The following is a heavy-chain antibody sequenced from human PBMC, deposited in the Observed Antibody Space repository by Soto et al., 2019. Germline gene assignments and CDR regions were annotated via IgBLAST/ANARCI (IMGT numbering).Heavy chain of an antibody. CDR2: IIPIFGTA. D-gene: IGHD2-21*02. CDR3: ARDLGAYCGGDCHNWFDP. Sequence: ASVKVSCKASGGTFSSYAISWVRQAPGQGLEWMGGIIPIFGTANYAQKFQGRVTITADESTSTAYMELSSLRSEDTAVYYCARDLGAYCGGDCHNWFDPWGQGTLVTVS. V-gene: IGHV1-69*13. J-gene: IGHJ5*02. CDR1: GGTFSSYA.